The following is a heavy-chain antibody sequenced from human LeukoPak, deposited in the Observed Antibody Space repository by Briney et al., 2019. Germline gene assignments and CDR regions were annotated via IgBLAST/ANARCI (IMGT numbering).Heavy chain of an antibody. CDR1: GFTFSSYG. CDR3: ARDRSPDILTGHDAFDI. D-gene: IGHD3-9*01. CDR2: ISYDGSNK. Sequence: GGSLRLSCAASGFTFSSYGMHWVRQAPGKGLEWVAVISYDGSNKYYADSVKGRFTISRDNSKNTLYLQMNSLRAEDTAVYYCARDRSPDILTGHDAFDIWGQGTMVTVSS. V-gene: IGHV3-30*03. J-gene: IGHJ3*02.